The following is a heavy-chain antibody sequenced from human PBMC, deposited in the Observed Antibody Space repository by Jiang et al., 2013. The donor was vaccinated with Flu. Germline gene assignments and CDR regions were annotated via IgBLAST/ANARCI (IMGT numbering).Heavy chain of an antibody. V-gene: IGHV3-23*01. CDR3: AKDRLGTYYYDSSGEGAFDI. Sequence: QLLESGGGLVQPGGSLRLSCAASGFTFSSYAMSWVRQAPGKGLEWVSAISGSGGSTYYADSVKGRFTISRDNSKNTLYLQMNSLRAEDTAVYYCAKDRLGTYYYDSSGEGAFDIWGQGTMVTVSS. CDR1: GFTFSSYA. J-gene: IGHJ3*02. CDR2: ISGSGGST. D-gene: IGHD3-22*01.